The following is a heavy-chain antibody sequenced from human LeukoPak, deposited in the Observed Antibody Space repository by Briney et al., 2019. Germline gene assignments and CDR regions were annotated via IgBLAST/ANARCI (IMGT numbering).Heavy chain of an antibody. D-gene: IGHD6-19*01. CDR2: IYSSGST. CDR1: GYSISSGCY. CDR3: ARVPQWLVRLGAFDI. J-gene: IGHJ3*02. V-gene: IGHV4-38-2*02. Sequence: PSETLSLTCTVSGYSISSGCYWGWIRQPPGKGLEWIGSIYSSGSTYYNPSLKSRVTISVDTSKNQFSLQLNSVTPEDTAVYYCARVPQWLVRLGAFDIWGQGTMVTVSS.